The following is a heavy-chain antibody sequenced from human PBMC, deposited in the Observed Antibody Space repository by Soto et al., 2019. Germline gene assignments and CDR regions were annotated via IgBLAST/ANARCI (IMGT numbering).Heavy chain of an antibody. CDR1: GGSISSSNW. V-gene: IGHV4-4*02. D-gene: IGHD3-3*01. J-gene: IGHJ4*02. Sequence: QVQLQESGPGLVKPSGTLSLTCAVSGGSISSSNWWSWVRQPPGKGLEWIGEIYHSGSTNYNPSLKSRVTISVDKSKNQCSLKLSSVTAADTAVYYCASVGHYDFWSGYSHSGNYWGQGTLVTVSS. CDR3: ASVGHYDFWSGYSHSGNY. CDR2: IYHSGST.